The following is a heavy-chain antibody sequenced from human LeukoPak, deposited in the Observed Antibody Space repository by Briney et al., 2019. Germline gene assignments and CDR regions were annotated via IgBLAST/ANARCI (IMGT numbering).Heavy chain of an antibody. CDR2: SDPEDGET. D-gene: IGHD6-13*01. Sequence: GASVKVSCKASGYTFTSYYMHWVRQAPGQGLEWMGGSDPEDGETIYAQKFQGRVTMTEDTSTDTAYMELSSLRSEDTAVYYCARAAAGIPIYYGMDVWGQGTTVTVSS. V-gene: IGHV1-24*01. J-gene: IGHJ6*02. CDR3: ARAAAGIPIYYGMDV. CDR1: GYTFTSYY.